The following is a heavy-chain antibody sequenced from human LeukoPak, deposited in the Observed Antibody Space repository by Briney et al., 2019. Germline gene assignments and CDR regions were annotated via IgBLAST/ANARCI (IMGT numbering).Heavy chain of an antibody. CDR3: TRDSGRYYGSGHDAFDI. CDR1: GFTFGDYA. CDR2: IRSKPYGGTT. D-gene: IGHD3-10*01. J-gene: IGHJ3*02. Sequence: GGSLRLSCTASGFTFGDYAMSWVRQAPGKGLEWVGFIRSKPYGGTTEYAASVKGRFTISRDDSKSIAYLQMNSLKTEDTAVYYCTRDSGRYYGSGHDAFDIWGQGTMVTVSS. V-gene: IGHV3-49*04.